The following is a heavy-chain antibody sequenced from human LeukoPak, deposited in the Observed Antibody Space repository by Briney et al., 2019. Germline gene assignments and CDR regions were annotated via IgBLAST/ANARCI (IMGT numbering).Heavy chain of an antibody. J-gene: IGHJ4*02. V-gene: IGHV3-53*01. CDR2: LYSGGNT. CDR3: AKDPMFVVVPAAMNY. Sequence: PGGSLRLSCAVSGFTVSSNYMSWVRQAAGKGLEWVSVLYSGGNTCYADSVKGRFTISRDNSKNTLYLQMNSLRAEDTAVYYCAKDPMFVVVPAAMNYWGQGTLVTVSS. D-gene: IGHD2-2*01. CDR1: GFTVSSNY.